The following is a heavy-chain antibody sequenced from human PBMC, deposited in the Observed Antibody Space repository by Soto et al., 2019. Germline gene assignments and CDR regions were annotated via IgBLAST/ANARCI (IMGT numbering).Heavy chain of an antibody. V-gene: IGHV2-5*02. CDR1: GFSLSTSGVG. J-gene: IGHJ4*02. CDR3: APQFCGGDCYRAHFDY. Sequence: ASGPTLVNPTQTLTLTCTFSGFSLSTSGVGVGWIRQPPGKALEWLALIYWDDDKRYSPSLKSRLTITKDTSKNQVVLTMTNMDPVDTATYYCAPQFCGGDCYRAHFDYWGQGTLVTVSS. D-gene: IGHD2-21*01. CDR2: IYWDDDK.